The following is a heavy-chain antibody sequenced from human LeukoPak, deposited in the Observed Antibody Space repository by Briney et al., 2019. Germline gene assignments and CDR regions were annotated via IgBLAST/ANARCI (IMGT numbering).Heavy chain of an antibody. CDR3: AREDTAMVLDY. J-gene: IGHJ4*02. CDR2: INPSGGST. CDR1: GYTFTSYY. Sequence: ASVKVSCKASGYTFTSYYMHWVRQAPGQGLERMGIINPSGGSTSYAQKFQGRVTMTRDTSTSTVYMELSSLRSEDTAVYYCAREDTAMVLDYWGQGTLVTVSS. V-gene: IGHV1-46*01. D-gene: IGHD5-18*01.